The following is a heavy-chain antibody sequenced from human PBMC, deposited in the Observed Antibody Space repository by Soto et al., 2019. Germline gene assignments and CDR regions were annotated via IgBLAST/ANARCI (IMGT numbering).Heavy chain of an antibody. D-gene: IGHD2-8*02. Sequence: HEPLVQSGAEVKRPGASLKVSCKASGYSFTGYYIHWVRQAPGQGLVWMGWINPDSGATNYAQNFQGRVTLTSDTSISTASMDLTSLTSDDTAVYYCARGDYGTGGYPFPYFDYWGQGTLVIVSS. CDR1: GYSFTGYY. J-gene: IGHJ4*02. V-gene: IGHV1-2*02. CDR2: INPDSGAT. CDR3: ARGDYGTGGYPFPYFDY.